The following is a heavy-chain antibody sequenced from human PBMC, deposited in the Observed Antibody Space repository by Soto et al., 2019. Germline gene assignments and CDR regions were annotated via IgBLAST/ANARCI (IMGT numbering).Heavy chain of an antibody. J-gene: IGHJ6*02. CDR3: AKNGQPPYYYYGMDV. D-gene: IGHD2-8*01. V-gene: IGHV1-18*01. Sequence: QGQLVQSGAEVKKPGASVKVSCKASGYAFTRYGISWVRQAPGQGLEWMGWISGYNGDTKYAQKFQGRVTMHIDTSTTTTYMELRSLTSDDTAVYYCAKNGQPPYYYYGMDVWGQGTTVTVSS. CDR1: GYAFTRYG. CDR2: ISGYNGDT.